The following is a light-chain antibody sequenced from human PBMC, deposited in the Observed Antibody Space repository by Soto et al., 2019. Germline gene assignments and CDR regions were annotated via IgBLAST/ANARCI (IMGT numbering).Light chain of an antibody. CDR2: DIS. Sequence: EVVLTQSPGTLSLSPGERASLSCRASQSVSNSFLAWYQQKPGQAPRLLIYDISSRATGIPDRFSGSVSGTDFTLTITRLEPEDFAVFYCQQYGSSEIIFGQGTRLEIK. CDR3: QQYGSSEII. J-gene: IGKJ5*01. CDR1: QSVSNSF. V-gene: IGKV3-20*01.